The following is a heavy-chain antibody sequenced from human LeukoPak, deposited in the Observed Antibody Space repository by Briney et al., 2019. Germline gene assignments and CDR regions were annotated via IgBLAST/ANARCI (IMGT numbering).Heavy chain of an antibody. CDR3: ARNNGMDV. CDR2: VNRDGSET. J-gene: IGHJ6*02. V-gene: IGHV3-7*03. CDR1: GFALSSHW. Sequence: GGSLRLFCAASGFALSSHWMTWVRQVPGRGPEWVANVNRDGSETYYLDSVKGQFTISKDNAKNSLYLQMNSLRAEDTALYHCARNNGMDVWGQGTTVIVSS.